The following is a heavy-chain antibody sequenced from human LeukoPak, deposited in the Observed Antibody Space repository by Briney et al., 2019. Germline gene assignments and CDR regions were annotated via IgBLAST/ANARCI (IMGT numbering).Heavy chain of an antibody. CDR3: AKVRSRVLLWFGESLDL. Sequence: PGGSLRLSCATSGFTFSSYGMNWVRLAPGKGLEWVAVISYDGNNTYYADSVEGRFTISRDDSKNTLYLQMNSLRVEDTAVYYCAKVRSRVLLWFGESLDLWGQGTLVTVSS. CDR2: ISYDGNNT. CDR1: GFTFSSYG. V-gene: IGHV3-30*18. J-gene: IGHJ5*02. D-gene: IGHD3-10*01.